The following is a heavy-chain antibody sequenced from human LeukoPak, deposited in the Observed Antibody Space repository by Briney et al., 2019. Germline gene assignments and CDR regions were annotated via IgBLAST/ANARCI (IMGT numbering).Heavy chain of an antibody. Sequence: SVKVSCKASGGTFSSYAISWVRQAPGQGLEWMGGIIPIFGTANYAQKFQGRVTITTDESTSTAYMELSSLRSEDTAVYYCARVLGYCSSTSCYTLDAFDIWGQGTMVTVSS. V-gene: IGHV1-69*05. CDR1: GGTFSSYA. J-gene: IGHJ3*02. CDR3: ARVLGYCSSTSCYTLDAFDI. D-gene: IGHD2-2*02. CDR2: IIPIFGTA.